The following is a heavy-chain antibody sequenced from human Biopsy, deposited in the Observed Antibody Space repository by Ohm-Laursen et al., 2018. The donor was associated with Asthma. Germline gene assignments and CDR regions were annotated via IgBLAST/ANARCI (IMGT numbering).Heavy chain of an antibody. D-gene: IGHD1-20*01. Sequence: GTLSLTCTVSGGSISSDYWSWLRQSPGKGLEFIGTIYYSGSTYYNPSLKSRVTISADTSKDQFHLNLSSVTAADTAVYFCARAAITGIRGWFDPWGQGTQVTVSS. V-gene: IGHV4-59*04. CDR2: IYYSGST. CDR3: ARAAITGIRGWFDP. CDR1: GGSISSDY. J-gene: IGHJ5*02.